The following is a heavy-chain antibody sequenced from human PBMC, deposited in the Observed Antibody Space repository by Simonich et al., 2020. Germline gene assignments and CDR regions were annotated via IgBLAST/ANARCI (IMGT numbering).Heavy chain of an antibody. D-gene: IGHD2-15*01. CDR2: VGWNSGSR. J-gene: IGHJ4*02. Sequence: EVQLVESGGGLVQPGRSLSLSCAASGFTFDDYAMHWVRQEQGEGRVGVLGVGWNSGSRGYADSVKGRFTISRDNAKNSLYLQMNSLRAEDTALYYCAKDSGYCSGGSCYYFDYWGQGTLVTVSS. CDR3: AKDSGYCSGGSCYYFDY. CDR1: GFTFDDYA. V-gene: IGHV3-9*01.